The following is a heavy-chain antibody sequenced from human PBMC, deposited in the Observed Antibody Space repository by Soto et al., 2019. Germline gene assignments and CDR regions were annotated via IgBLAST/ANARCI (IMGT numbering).Heavy chain of an antibody. CDR1: GYTFTSYG. D-gene: IGHD4-17*01. V-gene: IGHV1-24*01. CDR2: FDPEDGET. CDR3: ATVDVTVTTSVYYFDY. Sequence: GASVKVSCKASGYTFTSYGISWVRQAPGKGLEWMGGFDPEDGETIYAQKFQGRVTMTEDTSTDTAYMELSSLRSEDTAVYYCATVDVTVTTSVYYFDYWGQGTLVTVSS. J-gene: IGHJ4*02.